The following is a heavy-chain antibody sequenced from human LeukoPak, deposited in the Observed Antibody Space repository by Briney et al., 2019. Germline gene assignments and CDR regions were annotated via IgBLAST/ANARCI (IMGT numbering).Heavy chain of an antibody. Sequence: SETLSLTCAAYGGSFSGYYWSWIRQPPGKGLEWIGEINHSGSTNYNPSLKSRVTISVDTPKNQFSLKLSSVTAADTAVYYCARGLKVDDYVWGSYRFYYYYGMDVWGQGTTVTVSS. D-gene: IGHD3-16*02. CDR2: INHSGST. J-gene: IGHJ6*02. CDR3: ARGLKVDDYVWGSYRFYYYYGMDV. V-gene: IGHV4-34*01. CDR1: GGSFSGYY.